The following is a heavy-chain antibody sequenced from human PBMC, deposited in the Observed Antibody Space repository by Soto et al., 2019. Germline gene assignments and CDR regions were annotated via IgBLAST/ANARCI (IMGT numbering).Heavy chain of an antibody. Sequence: SETLSLTCGVSGDTISTGGYSWAWIRQPPGKALEWIGHTYHSGNPYYNPSLKSRVIISVDRSKNQFSLKVSSVTAADTAVYYCARHNYDGSGYYYYYYGMDVWGQGTTVTVSS. J-gene: IGHJ6*02. CDR1: GDTISTGGYS. V-gene: IGHV4-30-2*01. CDR3: ARHNYDGSGYYYYYYGMDV. CDR2: TYHSGNP. D-gene: IGHD3-22*01.